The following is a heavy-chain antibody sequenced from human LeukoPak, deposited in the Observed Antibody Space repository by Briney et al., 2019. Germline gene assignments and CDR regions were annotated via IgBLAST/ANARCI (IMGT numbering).Heavy chain of an antibody. V-gene: IGHV4-59*08. CDR3: AGMSSSYPNYYHGMDV. CDR2: MYYSGST. D-gene: IGHD2-15*01. Sequence: SETLSLTCTVSGGSISSYYWSWIRQAPGKGLEWVGYMYYSGSTNYNPSLKSRVTMSVDTSNNQFSLKLSSVTAADTAVYYCAGMSSSYPNYYHGMDVWGQGTTVTVSS. J-gene: IGHJ6*02. CDR1: GGSISSYY.